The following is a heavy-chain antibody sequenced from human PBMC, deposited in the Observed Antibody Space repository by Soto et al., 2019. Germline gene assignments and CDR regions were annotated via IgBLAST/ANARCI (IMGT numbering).Heavy chain of an antibody. CDR3: ARISTHQYDNSGYYSPTYYFDS. CDR2: IDASGNT. J-gene: IGHJ4*02. Sequence: SETLSLTCTVSVDSISTYYWSWIRRPAGKGLEWIGRIDASGNTNYNPSLKSRVTMSTDTSKKQFSLKLTSVTAADTAVYYCARISTHQYDNSGYYSPTYYFDSWSQGSLVTVSS. V-gene: IGHV4-4*07. D-gene: IGHD3-3*01. CDR1: VDSISTYY.